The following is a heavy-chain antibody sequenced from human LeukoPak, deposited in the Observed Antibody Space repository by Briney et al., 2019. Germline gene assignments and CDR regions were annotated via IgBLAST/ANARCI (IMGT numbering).Heavy chain of an antibody. J-gene: IGHJ5*02. CDR1: GFTFDDYG. D-gene: IGHD2-15*01. Sequence: GGSLRLSCAASGFTFDDYGMSWVRQAPGKGLEWVSGINWNGGSTVYADSVKGRFTISRDNAKNSLYLQMNSLRAEDTALYYCARSGYCSGGSCPHNWFDPWGQGTLVTVSS. CDR3: ARSGYCSGGSCPHNWFDP. V-gene: IGHV3-20*04. CDR2: INWNGGST.